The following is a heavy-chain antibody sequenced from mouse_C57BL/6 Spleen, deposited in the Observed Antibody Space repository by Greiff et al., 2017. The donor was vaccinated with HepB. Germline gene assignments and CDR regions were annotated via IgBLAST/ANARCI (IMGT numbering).Heavy chain of an antibody. D-gene: IGHD4-1*01. V-gene: IGHV1-82*01. J-gene: IGHJ2*01. Sequence: VKVVESGPELVKPGASVKISCKASGYAFSSSWMNWVKQRPGKGLEWIGRIYPGDGDTNYNGKFKGKATLTADKSSSTAYMQLSSLTSEDSAVYFCASLTFDYWGQGTTLTVSS. CDR2: IYPGDGDT. CDR3: ASLTFDY. CDR1: GYAFSSSW.